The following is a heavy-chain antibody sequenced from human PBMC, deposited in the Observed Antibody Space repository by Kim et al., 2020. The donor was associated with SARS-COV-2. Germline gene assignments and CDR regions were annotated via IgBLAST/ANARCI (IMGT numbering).Heavy chain of an antibody. J-gene: IGHJ3*02. Sequence: GGSLRLSCAASGLTFSSYAMHWVRQAPGKGPEWVAVISYDGSNKYYADSVKGRFTISRDNSKNTLYLQMNSLRAEDTAVYYCARDLGSSSGWYAFAFDIWGQGTMVTVSS. CDR2: ISYDGSNK. V-gene: IGHV3-30*04. CDR3: ARDLGSSSGWYAFAFDI. D-gene: IGHD6-19*01. CDR1: GLTFSSYA.